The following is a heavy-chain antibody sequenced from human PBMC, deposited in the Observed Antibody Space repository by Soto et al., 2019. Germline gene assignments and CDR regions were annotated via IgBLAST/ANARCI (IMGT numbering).Heavy chain of an antibody. CDR2: INPNSGGT. J-gene: IGHJ6*01. CDR3: AGSLLDEYSGSWESAYYGMDV. Sequence: ASVKVSCKASGFTYSAYYIYWVRQAPGKGLEWIGWINPNSGGTNNTQKFQGRVTMTRDTSTSTVYRELSSLISDDTAVNTCAGSLLDEYSGSWESAYYGMDVLGQGTTVTVSS. D-gene: IGHD5-12*01. CDR1: GFTYSAYY. V-gene: IGHV1-2*02.